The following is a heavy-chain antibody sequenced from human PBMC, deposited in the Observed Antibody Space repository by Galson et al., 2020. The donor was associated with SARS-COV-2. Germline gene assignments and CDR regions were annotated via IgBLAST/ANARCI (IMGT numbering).Heavy chain of an antibody. J-gene: IGHJ4*02. D-gene: IGHD2-8*01. CDR2: SGGGT. CDR3: ARQPGYCTTGVCYNFDS. CDR1: GFTFRNHA. V-gene: IGHV3-23*01. Sequence: TGGSLRLSCVASGFTFRNHAMSWVRQAPGKGLEWVSVSGGGTYYGDSVKGRFTISRDNYKNTLFLQMNSLRAEDTAVYYCARQPGYCTTGVCYNFDSWGLGTLVTVSS.